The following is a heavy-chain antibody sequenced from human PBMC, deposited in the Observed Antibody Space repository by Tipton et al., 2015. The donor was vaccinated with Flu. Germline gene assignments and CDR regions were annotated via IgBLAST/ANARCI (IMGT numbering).Heavy chain of an antibody. Sequence: LRLSCTVSGGSIGSFYWNWIRQPPGKGLEWIGYIYNSEYTKYNPSLQSRVTISVDTSKKQFSLQLRSVTAADTAVYYCARDPSLGMPDYFDYWGQGTLVTVSS. CDR3: ARDPSLGMPDYFDY. D-gene: IGHD2-2*01. V-gene: IGHV4-59*12. CDR1: GGSIGSFY. CDR2: IYNSEYT. J-gene: IGHJ4*02.